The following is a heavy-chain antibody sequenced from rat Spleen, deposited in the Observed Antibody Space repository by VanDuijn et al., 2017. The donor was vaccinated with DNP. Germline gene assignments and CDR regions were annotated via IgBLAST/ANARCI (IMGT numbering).Heavy chain of an antibody. Sequence: QVQLRQSGAELAEPGSSVKISCKFSGYTFTVNYIGWIKQTTGQGLEYIGYIHTGSGGTSYREKFKGKATLTVDKSSSTAFMQLNSLTPDDSAVYYCARGGDGIWFAYWGQGTLVTVSS. CDR2: IHTGSGGT. V-gene: IGHV1-43*01. J-gene: IGHJ3*01. D-gene: IGHD1-1*01. CDR3: ARGGDGIWFAY. CDR1: GYTFTVNY.